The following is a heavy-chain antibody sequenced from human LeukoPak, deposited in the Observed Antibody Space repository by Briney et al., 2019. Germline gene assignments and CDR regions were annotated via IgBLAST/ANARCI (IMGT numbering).Heavy chain of an antibody. CDR1: GYTITNYA. CDR2: INTGNGNT. J-gene: IGHJ4*02. Sequence: ASVKVSCKASGYTITNYALHWVRQAPGQRLEWMGWINTGNGNTKYSQKFQGRVTITRATSASTAYMELSSLRSEDTAVYYCARVGYSGYDSRPVFNYWGQGTLVTVSS. V-gene: IGHV1-3*04. D-gene: IGHD5-12*01. CDR3: ARVGYSGYDSRPVFNY.